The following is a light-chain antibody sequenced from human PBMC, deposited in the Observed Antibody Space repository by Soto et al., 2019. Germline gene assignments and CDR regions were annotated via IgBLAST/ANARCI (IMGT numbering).Light chain of an antibody. CDR1: QYIHNY. CDR2: EAA. V-gene: IGKV1-5*03. CDR3: QQFNKYPWT. J-gene: IGKJ1*01. Sequence: DIQMTQSPSTLSASVGDRVTITCRASQYIHNYLAWYQQKPGEAPKLLIYEAANLESGVPSRFSGRGTGTEFTLTICSLQPDDFAAYCCQQFNKYPWTFGQGTRVEI.